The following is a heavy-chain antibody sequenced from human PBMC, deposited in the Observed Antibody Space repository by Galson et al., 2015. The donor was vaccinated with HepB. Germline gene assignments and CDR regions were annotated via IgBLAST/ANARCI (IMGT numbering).Heavy chain of an antibody. CDR2: ISYDGSNK. D-gene: IGHD6-19*01. J-gene: IGHJ4*02. CDR3: AKLLAEYGSGWWGLGD. CDR1: GFTFSSYG. V-gene: IGHV3-30*18. Sequence: SLRLSCAASGFTFSSYGMHWVRQAPGKGLEWVAVISYDGSNKYYADSVKGRFTISRDNSKNTLYLQMNSLRAEDTAVYYCAKLLAEYGSGWWGLGDWGQGTLVTVSS.